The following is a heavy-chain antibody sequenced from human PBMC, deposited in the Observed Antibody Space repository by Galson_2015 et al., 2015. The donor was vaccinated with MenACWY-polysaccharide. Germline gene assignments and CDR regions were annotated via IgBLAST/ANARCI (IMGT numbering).Heavy chain of an antibody. D-gene: IGHD3-10*01. V-gene: IGHV3-23*01. CDR3: AEGAAHYGSGNYYDY. Sequence: SLRLSCAGSGVTFSSYGMGWVRQAPGKGLEWVSGLSPTTGNTYYADSVRGRFTISRDNSKNTLYLQMNSLRAEDTAVYYCAEGAAHYGSGNYYDYWGQGTQVTVSS. CDR2: LSPTTGNT. J-gene: IGHJ4*02. CDR1: GVTFSSYG.